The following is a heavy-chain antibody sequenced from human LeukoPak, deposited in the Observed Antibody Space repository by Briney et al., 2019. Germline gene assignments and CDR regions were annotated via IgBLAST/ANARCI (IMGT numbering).Heavy chain of an antibody. V-gene: IGHV1-18*01. Sequence: ASVKVSCKASGFTFTSYGFTWVRQAPGQGLEWMGWISGYNGNTNYAQKLQGRVTMTTDTSTRTAYMELRRLRSDDTAVYYCARGGSSTYIDYWGQGTLVTVSS. CDR1: GFTFTSYG. J-gene: IGHJ4*02. D-gene: IGHD2-2*01. CDR3: ARGGSSTYIDY. CDR2: ISGYNGNT.